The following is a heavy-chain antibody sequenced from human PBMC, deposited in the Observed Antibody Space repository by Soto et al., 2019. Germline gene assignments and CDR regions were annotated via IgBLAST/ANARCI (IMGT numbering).Heavy chain of an antibody. V-gene: IGHV3-23*01. Sequence: EVQLLESGGGLVQPGGSLRLSCVASGFTFRTYAMSWVRQAPGEGLEWVSTISGNTYNTNYADSVKGRFTISRDNSNNAVFLQLNSLRTEDTAVYFCARRGYWMNDICHLFEYWGQGTLVTVSS. CDR1: GFTFRTYA. CDR3: ARRGYWMNDICHLFEY. CDR2: ISGNTYNT. J-gene: IGHJ4*02. D-gene: IGHD2-8*01.